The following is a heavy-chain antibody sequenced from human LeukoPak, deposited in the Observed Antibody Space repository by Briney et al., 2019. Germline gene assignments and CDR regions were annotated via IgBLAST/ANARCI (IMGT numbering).Heavy chain of an antibody. CDR2: INHSGST. CDR1: GLTFSDYA. CDR3: ARDEDSAVVVVAATRGGFDP. D-gene: IGHD2-15*01. J-gene: IGHJ5*02. Sequence: GSLRLSCAASGLTFSDYAMSWIRQPPGKGLEWIGVINHSGSTNYNPSLKSRVTISVDTSKNQFSLKLSSVTAADTAVYYCARDEDSAVVVVAATRGGFDPWGQGTLVTVSS. V-gene: IGHV4-34*01.